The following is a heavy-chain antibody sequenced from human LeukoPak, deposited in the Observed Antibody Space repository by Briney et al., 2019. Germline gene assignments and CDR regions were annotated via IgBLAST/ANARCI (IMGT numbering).Heavy chain of an antibody. CDR1: GFTFSSYG. CDR3: ARDQDVAAAGTWGSIDY. D-gene: IGHD6-13*01. Sequence: GGSLRLSCAASGFTFSSYGMHWVRQAPGKGLEWVAFIRYDGSNKYYADSVKGRFTISRDNSKNTLYLQMNSLRVEDTAVYYCARDQDVAAAGTWGSIDYWGQGTLVTVSS. V-gene: IGHV3-30*02. J-gene: IGHJ4*02. CDR2: IRYDGSNK.